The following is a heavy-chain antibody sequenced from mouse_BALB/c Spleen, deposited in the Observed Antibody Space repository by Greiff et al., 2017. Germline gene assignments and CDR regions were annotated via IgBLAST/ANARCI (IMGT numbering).Heavy chain of an antibody. D-gene: IGHD2-3*01. Sequence: EVKLVESGGDLVKPGGSLKLSCAASGFTFSSYGMSWVRQTPDKRLEWVATISSGGSYTYYPDSVKGRFTISRDNAKNTLYLQMSSLKSEDTAMYYCARLVYDGYYVAYWGQGTLVTVSA. V-gene: IGHV5-6*01. CDR3: ARLVYDGYYVAY. CDR2: ISSGGSYT. CDR1: GFTFSSYG. J-gene: IGHJ3*01.